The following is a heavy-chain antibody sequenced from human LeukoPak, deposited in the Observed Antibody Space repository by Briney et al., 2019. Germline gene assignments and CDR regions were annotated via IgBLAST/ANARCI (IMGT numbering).Heavy chain of an antibody. CDR3: AKVLSSGWGNFDY. CDR2: ISTSGDST. D-gene: IGHD6-19*01. J-gene: IGHJ4*02. V-gene: IGHV3-23*01. CDR1: GFTFSNAW. Sequence: GGSLRLSCAASGFTFSNAWMNWVRQAPGKGLEWVSSISTSGDSTFYADSVKGRFSISRDNSKNTPYLQMNSLRADDTAVYYCAKVLSSGWGNFDYWGQGTLVTVSS.